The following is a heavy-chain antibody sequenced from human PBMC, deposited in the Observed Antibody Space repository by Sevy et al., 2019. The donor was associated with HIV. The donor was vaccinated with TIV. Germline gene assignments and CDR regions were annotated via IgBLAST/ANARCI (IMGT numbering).Heavy chain of an antibody. CDR1: GYNFY. D-gene: IGHD6-19*01. CDR3: AGQSLGWYNWFDP. CDR2: VTPNSGAT. J-gene: IGHJ5*02. V-gene: IGHV1-2*06. Sequence: ASVKVSCKASGYNFYIHWVRQAPGQGLEWMGRVTPNSGATSYAQKFQDRVAMTMDTSINTAYMELSGLKSDDTAIYYCAGQSLGWYNWFDPWGQGTLITVSS.